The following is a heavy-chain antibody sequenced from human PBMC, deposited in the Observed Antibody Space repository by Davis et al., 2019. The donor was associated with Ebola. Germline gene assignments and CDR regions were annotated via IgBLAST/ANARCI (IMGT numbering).Heavy chain of an antibody. V-gene: IGHV4-34*01. CDR2: IIHSGST. D-gene: IGHD5-18*01. Sequence: MPSETLSLTCAVYAASSSGYYWSWSRHPPGKGREWVGEIIHSGSTNNNPALKTRVTISVDTSKNQFSLKLSSVTAADTAVYYCARGRRYRYGPPRYWGQGTLVTVSS. J-gene: IGHJ4*02. CDR1: AASSSGYY. CDR3: ARGRRYRYGPPRY.